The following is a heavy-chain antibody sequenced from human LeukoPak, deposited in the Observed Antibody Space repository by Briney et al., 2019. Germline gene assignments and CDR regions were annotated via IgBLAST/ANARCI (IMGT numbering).Heavy chain of an antibody. Sequence: SQTLSLTCTVSGGSISSGGYYWSWIRQHPGKGLEWIGYIYYSGSTYYNPSLKSRVTISVDTSKNQFSLKLSSVTAADTAVYYCARGKSMDPTIDYWGQGTLVTVSS. V-gene: IGHV4-31*03. D-gene: IGHD1-14*01. CDR2: IYYSGST. CDR3: ARGKSMDPTIDY. CDR1: GGSISSGGYY. J-gene: IGHJ4*02.